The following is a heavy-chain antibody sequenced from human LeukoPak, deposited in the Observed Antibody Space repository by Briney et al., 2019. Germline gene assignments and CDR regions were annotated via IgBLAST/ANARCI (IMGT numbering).Heavy chain of an antibody. D-gene: IGHD3-22*01. Sequence: GGSLRLSCAASGFTFSDYYMSWIRQAPGKGLEWVSYISSSSSYTNYADSVKGRFTISRDNAKNSLYLQMNNLRAEDTAVYYCARPQYYYDSSGPPAYWGQGTLVTVSS. V-gene: IGHV3-11*03. CDR3: ARPQYYYDSSGPPAY. CDR2: ISSSSSYT. CDR1: GFTFSDYY. J-gene: IGHJ4*02.